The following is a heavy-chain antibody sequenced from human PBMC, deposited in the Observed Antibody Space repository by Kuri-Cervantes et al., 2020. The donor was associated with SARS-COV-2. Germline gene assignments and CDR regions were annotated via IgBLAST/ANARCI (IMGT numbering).Heavy chain of an antibody. J-gene: IGHJ4*02. Sequence: GGSLRLSCAASGFTFSNAWMSWVRQAPGKGLEWVGRIKSKTDGGTTDYAAPVKGRFTISRDDSKSIAYLQMNSLKTEDTAVYYCTRDRLWSGIFDYWGQGTLVTVSS. V-gene: IGHV3-15*01. CDR1: GFTFSNAW. CDR2: IKSKTDGGTT. D-gene: IGHD3-3*01. CDR3: TRDRLWSGIFDY.